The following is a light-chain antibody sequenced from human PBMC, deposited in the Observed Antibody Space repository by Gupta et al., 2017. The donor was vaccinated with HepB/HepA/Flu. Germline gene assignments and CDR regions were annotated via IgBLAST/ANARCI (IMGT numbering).Light chain of an antibody. V-gene: IGLV1-47*01. CDR2: RNN. CDR1: RSRIISNY. CDR3: AACDDSLTAWL. J-gene: IGLJ3*02. Sequence: SVLTQPPSASGPPGQRVTLSCSRSRSRIISNYVSWYQQFPGAAPKLIIFRNNHRPSGVPNRFSGSKSGTPAPLAIGGLRAEDEADYYCAACDDSLTAWLFGGGTKVTVL.